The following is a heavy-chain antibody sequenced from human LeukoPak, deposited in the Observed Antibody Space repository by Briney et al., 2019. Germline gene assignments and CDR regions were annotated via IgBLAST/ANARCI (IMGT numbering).Heavy chain of an antibody. CDR1: GYTFTSYY. V-gene: IGHV1-46*01. CDR2: IIHSGGST. Sequence: ASVKVSCKASGYTFTSYYIHWVRQAPGQGLEWMGIIIHSGGSTNYPPKFQGRITVTRDTSTSIVYMELSRLRSEDTATYYCVREFRGGTFDFWGQGPLVTVSS. D-gene: IGHD5-24*01. J-gene: IGHJ4*02. CDR3: VREFRGGTFDF.